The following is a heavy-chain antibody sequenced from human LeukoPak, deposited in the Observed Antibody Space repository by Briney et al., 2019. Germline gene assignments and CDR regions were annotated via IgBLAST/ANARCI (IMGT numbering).Heavy chain of an antibody. CDR3: AVEFLGYGSGSYFDY. CDR1: GGSISSSSYY. D-gene: IGHD3-10*01. Sequence: PSETLSLTRTVSGGSISSSSYYWGWIRQPPGKGLEWIGSIYYSGSTYYNPSLKSRVTISVDTSKNQFSLKLSSVTAADTAVYYCAVEFLGYGSGSYFDYWGQGTLVTVSS. CDR2: IYYSGST. V-gene: IGHV4-39*01. J-gene: IGHJ4*02.